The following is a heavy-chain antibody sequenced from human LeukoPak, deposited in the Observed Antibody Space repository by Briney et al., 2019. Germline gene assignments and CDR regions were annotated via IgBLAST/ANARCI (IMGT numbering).Heavy chain of an antibody. CDR2: IYTSGST. CDR3: ARDKSRTYGSADAFDI. J-gene: IGHJ3*02. V-gene: IGHV4-4*07. CDR1: GGFLSSYY. D-gene: IGHD3-10*01. Sequence: SEALSLTCTVSGGFLSSYYWNWIRQPAGKGLEWIGRIYTSGSTNYNPSLKSRVTMSVDTSKNQFSLKLSSVTAADTAVYYCARDKSRTYGSADAFDIWGQGTMVTVSS.